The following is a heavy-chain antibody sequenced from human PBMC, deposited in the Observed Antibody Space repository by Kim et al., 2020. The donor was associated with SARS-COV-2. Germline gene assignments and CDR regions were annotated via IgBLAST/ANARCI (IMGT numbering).Heavy chain of an antibody. CDR3: ARGLGSSSWYYFDY. D-gene: IGHD6-13*01. Sequence: APEFKGRVTITADKSTSTAYMELSSLRSEDTAVYYCARGLGSSSWYYFDYWGQGTLVTVSS. V-gene: IGHV1-69*04. J-gene: IGHJ4*02.